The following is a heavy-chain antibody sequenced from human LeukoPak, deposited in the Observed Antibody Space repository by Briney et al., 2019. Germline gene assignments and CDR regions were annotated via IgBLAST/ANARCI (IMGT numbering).Heavy chain of an antibody. J-gene: IGHJ4*02. CDR3: ARGVGYSYASFDY. CDR2: INHSGST. Sequence: SETLSLTCAVYGGSFSGYYWSWIRQPPGKGLEWIGEINHSGSTNYNPSLKSRVTISVDTSKSQFSLKLSSVTAADTAVYYCARGVGYSYASFDYWGQGTLVTVSS. CDR1: GGSFSGYY. D-gene: IGHD5-18*01. V-gene: IGHV4-34*01.